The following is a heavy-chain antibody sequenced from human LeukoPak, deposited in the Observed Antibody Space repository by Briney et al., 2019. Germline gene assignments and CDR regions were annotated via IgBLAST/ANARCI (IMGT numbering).Heavy chain of an antibody. D-gene: IGHD3-10*01. CDR2: VNPDDSDT. V-gene: IGHV5-51*01. J-gene: IGHJ4*02. CDR1: GYSFTNYW. Sequence: GESLKISCKGSGYSFTNYWIGWVRQMPGKGLEWMGIVNPDDSDTIYSPSFQGQVTISADESITTAYLQWSSLKASDTAMYYCARLRWPRGGRSSFDYWGQGALVTVSS. CDR3: ARLRWPRGGRSSFDY.